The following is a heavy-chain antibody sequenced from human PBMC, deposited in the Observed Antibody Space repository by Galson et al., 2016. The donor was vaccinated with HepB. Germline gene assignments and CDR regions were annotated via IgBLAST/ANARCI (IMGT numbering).Heavy chain of an antibody. CDR1: GGSISTDNW. D-gene: IGHD6-13*01. Sequence: ETLSLTCAVSGGSISTDNWWSWVRQPPGAGLEWIGQVYHGGGTHYHPSLKSRVTMSVDKSTNQFSLILTSATAADTAIYYCARIGEYSSSWYTAYDMWGRGTMVTFAS. CDR2: VYHGGGT. V-gene: IGHV4-4*02. CDR3: ARIGEYSSSWYTAYDM. J-gene: IGHJ3*02.